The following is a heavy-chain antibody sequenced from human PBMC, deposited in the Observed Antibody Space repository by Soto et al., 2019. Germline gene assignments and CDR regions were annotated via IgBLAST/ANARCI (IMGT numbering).Heavy chain of an antibody. J-gene: IGHJ3*02. D-gene: IGHD3-3*01. CDR3: ARARFLEWLLYAFDI. Sequence: QVQLQQWGAGLLKPSETLSLTCAVYGGSFSGYYWSWIRQPPGKGLEWIGEINHSGSTNYNPSHKSRVSISVNTSKNRFSLKLRSVTAADTAVDYCARARFLEWLLYAFDIWGQGTMVTVSS. CDR2: INHSGST. CDR1: GGSFSGYY. V-gene: IGHV4-34*01.